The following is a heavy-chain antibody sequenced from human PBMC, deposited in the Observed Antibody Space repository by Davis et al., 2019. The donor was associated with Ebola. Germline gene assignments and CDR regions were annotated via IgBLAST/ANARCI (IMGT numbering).Heavy chain of an antibody. CDR3: ARGGGAVAGRNYYYGMDV. Sequence: ASVKVSCKASGYTFTGYYMHWVRQAPGQGLEWMGWINPNSGGTNYAQKFQGRVTMTRDTSISTAYMELSRLRSDDTAVYYCARGGGAVAGRNYYYGMDVWGQGTTVTVSS. D-gene: IGHD6-19*01. J-gene: IGHJ6*02. CDR1: GYTFTGYY. CDR2: INPNSGGT. V-gene: IGHV1-2*02.